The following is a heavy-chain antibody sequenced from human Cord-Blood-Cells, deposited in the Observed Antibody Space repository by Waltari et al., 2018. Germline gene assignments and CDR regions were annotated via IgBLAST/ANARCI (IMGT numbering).Heavy chain of an antibody. V-gene: IGHV4-39*01. CDR2: TYSSGRT. Sequence: QLQLQESGPGLVKPSETLSLTCTVSGGSISSSSYYWGWIRQPPGKGLGWIGSTYSSGRTYYHPSLKIRVTIPVDTSKSQFPLKQSSVTAADTAVYYGGGRSRGGERPYYFDYRGQVTLVSVS. CDR1: GGSISSSSYY. CDR3: GGRSRGGERPYYFDY. J-gene: IGHJ4*02. D-gene: IGHD1-26*01.